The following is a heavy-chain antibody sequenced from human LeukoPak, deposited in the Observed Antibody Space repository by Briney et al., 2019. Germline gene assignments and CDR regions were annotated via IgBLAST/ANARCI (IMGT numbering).Heavy chain of an antibody. J-gene: IGHJ6*03. CDR3: ARDGRPQYSSSWYIPYYYYYYYMDV. D-gene: IGHD6-13*01. CDR1: GFTFSSYS. V-gene: IGHV3-21*01. Sequence: PGGSLRLSCAASGFTFSSYSMNWVRQAPGKGLEWVSSISSSSSYIYYADSVKGRFTISRDNAKNSPYLQMNSLRAEDTAVYYCARDGRPQYSSSWYIPYYYYYYYMDVWGKGTTVTVSS. CDR2: ISSSSSYI.